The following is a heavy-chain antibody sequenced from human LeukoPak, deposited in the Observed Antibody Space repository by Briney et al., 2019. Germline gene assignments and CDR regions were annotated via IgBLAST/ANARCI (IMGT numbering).Heavy chain of an antibody. CDR2: INPSGGST. J-gene: IGHJ4*02. CDR3: ARGEVGATTFDY. CDR1: GFTFSSYG. Sequence: GGSLRLSCAASGFTFSSYGMHWVRQAPGQGLEWMAIINPSGGSTSYAQRFQGRVTMTRDTSISTAYMELSRLRSDDTAVYYCARGEVGATTFDYWGQGTLVTVSS. D-gene: IGHD1-26*01. V-gene: IGHV1-46*01.